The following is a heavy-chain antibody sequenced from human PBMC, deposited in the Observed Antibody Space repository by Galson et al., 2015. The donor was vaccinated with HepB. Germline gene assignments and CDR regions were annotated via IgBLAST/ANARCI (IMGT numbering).Heavy chain of an antibody. CDR1: GYHFTNYW. CDR3: ARHAQTLDYGDS. D-gene: IGHD2-2*01. J-gene: IGHJ4*02. Sequence: SGAEVKKPGESLRISCKGSGYHFTNYWIAWVRQMPGKGLEWLGRIDPSDSYTNYSPSFEGHVTISADKSINTAYLQWSSLKASDIAMYYCARHAQTLDYGDSWGQGTQVTVSS. CDR2: IDPSDSYT. V-gene: IGHV5-10-1*01.